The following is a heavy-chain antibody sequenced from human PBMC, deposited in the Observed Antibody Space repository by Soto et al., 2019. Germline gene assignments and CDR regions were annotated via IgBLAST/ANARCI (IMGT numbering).Heavy chain of an antibody. D-gene: IGHD6-19*01. J-gene: IGHJ4*02. CDR1: GFTFSSYG. CDR2: IWYDGSNK. CDR3: ARDSRGWYRGAYFDY. V-gene: IGHV3-33*01. Sequence: GGSLRLSCAASGFTFSSYGMHWVRQAPGKGLEWVAVIWYDGSNKYYADSVKGRFTISRDNSKNTLYLQMNSLRAEDTAVYYCARDSRGWYRGAYFDYWGQGTLVTVSS.